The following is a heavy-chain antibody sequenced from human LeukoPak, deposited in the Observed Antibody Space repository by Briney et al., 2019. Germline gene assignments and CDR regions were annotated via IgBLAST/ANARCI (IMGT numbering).Heavy chain of an antibody. Sequence: ASVKVSCKASGGTFSSYAISWVRQAPGQGLEWMGGIIPIFGTANYAQKFQGRVTITADKSTSTAYMELSSLRSEDTAVYYCARAAKLHSSGWNMDVWGKGTTVTVSS. CDR3: ARAAKLHSSGWNMDV. J-gene: IGHJ6*03. D-gene: IGHD6-19*01. CDR1: GGTFSSYA. CDR2: IIPIFGTA. V-gene: IGHV1-69*06.